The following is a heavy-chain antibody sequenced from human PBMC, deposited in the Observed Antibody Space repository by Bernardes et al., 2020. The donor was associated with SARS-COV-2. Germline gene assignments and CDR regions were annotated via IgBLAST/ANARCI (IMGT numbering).Heavy chain of an antibody. CDR2: IKQDGSEK. D-gene: IGHD2-8*01. CDR3: MRDLGSDTVLMPAALPGDY. J-gene: IGHJ4*02. Sequence: GSLRLSCAASGFTFSSYWMTWVRQAPGKGLEWVANIKQDGSEKYYVDSVKGRFTISRDNAKNSLYLQMDSLRAEDTAVYYCMRDLGSDTVLMPAALPGDYWGQGTLVTVSS. CDR1: GFTFSSYW. V-gene: IGHV3-7*01.